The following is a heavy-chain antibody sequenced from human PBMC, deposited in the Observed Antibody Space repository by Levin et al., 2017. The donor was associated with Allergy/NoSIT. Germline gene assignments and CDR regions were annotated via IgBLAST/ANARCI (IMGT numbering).Heavy chain of an antibody. Sequence: SETLSLTCTVSGDSISSNTFHWGWIRQPPGKGLEWIGTISYTGRTFYNPSLRSRITILLDTSMNQFSLRLTSLTAADTAVYYCAREKWGSTPPDFWGQGTLVTVSS. CDR1: GDSISSNTFH. J-gene: IGHJ4*02. CDR3: AREKWGSTPPDF. V-gene: IGHV4-39*07. CDR2: ISYTGRT. D-gene: IGHD1-26*01.